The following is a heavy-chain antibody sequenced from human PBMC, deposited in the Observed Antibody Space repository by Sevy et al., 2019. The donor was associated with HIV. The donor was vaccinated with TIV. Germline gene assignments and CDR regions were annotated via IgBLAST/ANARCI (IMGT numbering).Heavy chain of an antibody. D-gene: IGHD1-26*01. CDR3: AKTRGIVGAYYYYGMDV. CDR1: GFTFSSYA. CDR2: ISGSGGST. J-gene: IGHJ6*02. V-gene: IGHV3-23*01. Sequence: GESLKISCAASGFTFSSYAMSWVRQAPGKGLEWVSAISGSGGSTYYADSVKGRFTISRDNSKNTLYLQMNSLRAEDTAVYYCAKTRGIVGAYYYYGMDVWGQGTTVTVS.